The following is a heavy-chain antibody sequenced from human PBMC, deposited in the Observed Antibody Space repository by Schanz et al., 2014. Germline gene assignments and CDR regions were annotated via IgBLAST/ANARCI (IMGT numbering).Heavy chain of an antibody. V-gene: IGHV1-69*02. CDR2: IMPLRGIG. CDR1: GDTFSKYN. J-gene: IGHJ3*02. CDR3: ARGGGPEDVFDI. D-gene: IGHD2-15*01. Sequence: QVQLVQSGPEVKKPGSSVKVSCQAFGDTFSKYNIMWVRQVPGQGLEWLGRIMPLRGIGNNAWKFQDRLTITADKSTSTAYMELSSLRSDDTAVYYCARGGGPEDVFDIWGQGTILTVSS.